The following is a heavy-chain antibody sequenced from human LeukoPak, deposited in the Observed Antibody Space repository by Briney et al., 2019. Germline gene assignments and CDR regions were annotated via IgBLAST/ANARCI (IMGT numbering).Heavy chain of an antibody. J-gene: IGHJ4*02. V-gene: IGHV4-59*01. CDR2: IYYSGST. CDR3: ARGGGYYDSSPFDY. CDR1: GGSISNYY. D-gene: IGHD3-22*01. Sequence: SETLSLTCTVSGGSISNYYWSWIRQPPGKGLEWIGYIYYSGSTNYNPSLKSRVTISVDTSKNQFSLKLSSVTAADTAVYYCARGGGYYDSSPFDYWGQGTLVTVSS.